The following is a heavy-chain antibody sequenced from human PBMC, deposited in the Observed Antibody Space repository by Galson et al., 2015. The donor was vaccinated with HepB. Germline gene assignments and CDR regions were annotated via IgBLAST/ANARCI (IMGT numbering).Heavy chain of an antibody. D-gene: IGHD1-7*01. Sequence: SVKVSCKASGGTFSSYAISWVRQAPGQGLEWMGGIIPILGIANYAQKFQGRVTITADKSTSTAYMELSSLRSEDTAVYYCASSGRNYRTEYYYYYYMDVWGKGTTVTVSS. CDR3: ASSGRNYRTEYYYYYYMDV. V-gene: IGHV1-69*10. CDR2: IIPILGIA. J-gene: IGHJ6*03. CDR1: GGTFSSYA.